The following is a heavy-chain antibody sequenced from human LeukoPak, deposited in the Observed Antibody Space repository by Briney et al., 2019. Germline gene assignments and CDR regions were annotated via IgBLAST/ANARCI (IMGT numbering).Heavy chain of an antibody. D-gene: IGHD1-26*01. CDR2: IYSGGST. Sequence: GGSLRLSCAASGFTFSYNAMSWVRQAPGKGLEWVSVIYSGGSTYYADSVKGRFTISRDNSKNTLYLQMNSLRAEDTAVYYCARGLYSGSFYFDYWGQGTLVTVSS. J-gene: IGHJ4*02. CDR1: GFTFSYNA. V-gene: IGHV3-66*01. CDR3: ARGLYSGSFYFDY.